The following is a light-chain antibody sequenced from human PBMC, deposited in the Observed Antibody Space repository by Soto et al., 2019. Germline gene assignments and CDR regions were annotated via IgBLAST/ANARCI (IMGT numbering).Light chain of an antibody. V-gene: IGKV3-20*01. CDR2: GAS. CDR3: QQYGRSTFT. Sequence: EIMMTQSPGTRSLSPGETATLSCGASQSVSRNYVAWFHQKPGQAPRLLIYGASSRATGVPDRFSGSGSGTDFTLAISRLENEDFAVYYCQQYGRSTFTFGPGTKVDIK. J-gene: IGKJ3*01. CDR1: QSVSRNY.